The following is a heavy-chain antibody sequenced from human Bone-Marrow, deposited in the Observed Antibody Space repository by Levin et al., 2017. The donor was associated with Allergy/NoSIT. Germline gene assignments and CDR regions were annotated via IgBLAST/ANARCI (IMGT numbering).Heavy chain of an antibody. CDR1: GFTFSSYA. CDR3: ARDWYSSSWYHFDY. J-gene: IGHJ4*02. V-gene: IGHV3-30-3*01. D-gene: IGHD6-13*01. Sequence: GGSLRLSCAASGFTFSSYAMHWVRQAPGKGLEWVAVISYDGSNKYYADSVKGRFTISRDNSKNTLYLQMNSLRAEDTAVYYCARDWYSSSWYHFDYWGQGTLVTVSS. CDR2: ISYDGSNK.